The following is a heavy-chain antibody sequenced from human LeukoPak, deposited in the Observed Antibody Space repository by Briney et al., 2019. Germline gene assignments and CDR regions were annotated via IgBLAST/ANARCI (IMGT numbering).Heavy chain of an antibody. D-gene: IGHD6-19*01. Sequence: GRSLKLSCAASGFTFSSYGMHWVRQAPGKGLEWVAVIWYDGSNKYYADSVKGRFTISRDNSKNTLYLQMNSLRAEDMALYYCAKGTYSSGWYVIDYWGQGTLVTVSS. CDR2: IWYDGSNK. CDR1: GFTFSSYG. J-gene: IGHJ4*02. V-gene: IGHV3-33*06. CDR3: AKGTYSSGWYVIDY.